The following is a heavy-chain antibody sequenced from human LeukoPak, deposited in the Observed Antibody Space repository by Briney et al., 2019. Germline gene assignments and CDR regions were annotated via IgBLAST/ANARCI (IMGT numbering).Heavy chain of an antibody. CDR3: ARVDDTSGYFYKFDY. Sequence: SSETLSLTCSVSGGSISNYYWSWIRQPPGKGLEWIAYIHYSGNTNYNPSLKSRVTISVDTSKNQFSLKLASVTAADTAVYHCARVDDTSGYFYKFDYWGQGTLVTVSS. V-gene: IGHV4-59*01. D-gene: IGHD3-22*01. CDR1: GGSISNYY. CDR2: IHYSGNT. J-gene: IGHJ4*02.